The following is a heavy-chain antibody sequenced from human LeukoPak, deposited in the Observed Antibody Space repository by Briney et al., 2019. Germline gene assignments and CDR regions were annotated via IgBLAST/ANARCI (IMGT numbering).Heavy chain of an antibody. CDR3: ATPSNYGDYVSVPGYYYYYGMDV. CDR2: FDPEDGET. Sequence: ASVKVSCKVSGYTLTELSMHWVRQAPGKGLEWVGGFDPEDGETIYAQKFQGRVTMTEDTSTDTAYMELSSLRSEDTAVYYCATPSNYGDYVSVPGYYYYYGMDVWGQGTTVTVSS. CDR1: GYTLTELS. J-gene: IGHJ6*02. D-gene: IGHD4-17*01. V-gene: IGHV1-24*01.